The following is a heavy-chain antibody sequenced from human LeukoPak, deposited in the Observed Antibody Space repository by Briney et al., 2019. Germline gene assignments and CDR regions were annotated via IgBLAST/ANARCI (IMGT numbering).Heavy chain of an antibody. D-gene: IGHD3-3*01. J-gene: IGHJ1*01. CDR3: ARGGGVVTEYFQH. Sequence: SQTLSLTCTVSGGSISSGESYWSWIRQPPGKGLEWIGYIYYSGTTYYNPSLKSRVTISLDTSKNQFSLKLSSVTAADTAMYYCARGGGVVTEYFQHWGQGTLVTVSS. V-gene: IGHV4-30-4*01. CDR1: GGSISSGESY. CDR2: IYYSGTT.